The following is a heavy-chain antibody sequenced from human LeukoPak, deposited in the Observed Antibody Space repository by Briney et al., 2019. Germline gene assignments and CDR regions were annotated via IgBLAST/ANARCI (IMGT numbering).Heavy chain of an antibody. CDR3: ASGKYYDLWSGYYVD. V-gene: IGHV4-34*01. J-gene: IGHJ4*02. CDR2: INHSGST. CDR1: GGSFSGHY. D-gene: IGHD3-3*01. Sequence: PSETLSLTCAVYGGSFSGHYWSWIRQPPGKGLEWIGEINHSGSTNYNPSLESRVTISVDTSKNHFSLKLSSVTAADTAVYYCASGKYYDLWSGYYVDWGQGTLVTVSA.